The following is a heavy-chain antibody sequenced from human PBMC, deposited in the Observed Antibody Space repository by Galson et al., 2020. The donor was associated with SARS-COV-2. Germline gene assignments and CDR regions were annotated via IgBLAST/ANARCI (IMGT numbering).Heavy chain of an antibody. J-gene: IGHJ6*02. D-gene: IGHD3-16*01. Sequence: GGSLRLSCAASGFTFSNAWINWVRQAPGKGLEWVGRIKRKSDGGTTHYAAPVKGRFTISRDDSKNTLYLQLNSLKTEDTAVYYCATDPNWGSYGLAGWGQGTTVTVSS. CDR1: GFTFSNAW. CDR2: IKRKSDGGTT. V-gene: IGHV3-15*01. CDR3: ATDPNWGSYGLAG.